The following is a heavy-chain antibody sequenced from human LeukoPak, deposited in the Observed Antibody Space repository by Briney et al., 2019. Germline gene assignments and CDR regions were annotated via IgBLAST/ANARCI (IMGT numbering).Heavy chain of an antibody. CDR1: GFTFISYW. V-gene: IGHV3-74*01. CDR3: ARGYSGTYRIDY. D-gene: IGHD1-26*01. Sequence: GGSLRLSCAASGFTFISYWMHWVRQAPGKGLVWVSRINSDGSSTSYADSVKGRFTISRDNAKNTLYLQMNSLRAEDTAVYYCARGYSGTYRIDYWGRGTLVTVSS. CDR2: INSDGSST. J-gene: IGHJ4*02.